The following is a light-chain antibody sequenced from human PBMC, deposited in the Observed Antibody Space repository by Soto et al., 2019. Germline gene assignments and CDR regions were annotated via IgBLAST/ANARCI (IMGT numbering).Light chain of an antibody. CDR2: GAS. CDR1: QSVSGN. CDR3: YQYNNWPPMA. V-gene: IGKV3-15*01. Sequence: EIVMTQSPATLSVSPGERATLSCRASQSVSGNLAWYQQKPGQAPRLLIYGASTRATGIPARFSGSGSGTEFHQTISTLPSVDFGVYYCYQYNNWPPMAFGQGTKVEIK. J-gene: IGKJ1*01.